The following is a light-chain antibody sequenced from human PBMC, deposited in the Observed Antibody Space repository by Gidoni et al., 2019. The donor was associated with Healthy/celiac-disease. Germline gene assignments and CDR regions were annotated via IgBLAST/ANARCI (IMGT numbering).Light chain of an antibody. Sequence: DIQLTTSPSSLSSSVGDRFTITCRASHSMSSYLNWYQQKPGKAPKLLIYAASSLQSGVPSRFSGSGSGTDFTITISSLQPQDFATYYCQQSYSTPPTFGQGTKVEIK. V-gene: IGKV1-39*01. CDR3: QQSYSTPPT. CDR1: HSMSSY. J-gene: IGKJ1*01. CDR2: AAS.